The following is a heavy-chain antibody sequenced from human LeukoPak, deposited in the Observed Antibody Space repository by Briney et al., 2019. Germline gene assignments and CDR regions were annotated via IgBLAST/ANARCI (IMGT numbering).Heavy chain of an antibody. Sequence: ASVKVSCKASGYTFTSYAMHWVRQAPGQRLEWMGWINAGNGNTKYSQKSQGRVTITRDTSASTAYMELSSLRSEDTAVYYCARDRGGSHFDYWGQGTLVTVSS. CDR1: GYTFTSYA. CDR2: INAGNGNT. D-gene: IGHD3-10*01. J-gene: IGHJ4*02. CDR3: ARDRGGSHFDY. V-gene: IGHV1-3*01.